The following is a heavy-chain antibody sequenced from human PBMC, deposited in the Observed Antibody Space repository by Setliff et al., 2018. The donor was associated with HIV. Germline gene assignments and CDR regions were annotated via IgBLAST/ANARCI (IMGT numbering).Heavy chain of an antibody. Sequence: PSETLSLTCTVSGDSINTHYWSWIRQPAGKGLEWIGRIYTSGSTNYNPSLKSRVTISVDTSKNQFSLKLSSVTAADTAVYYCARDRGYYGSGSYGMDVWGQGTTVTVSS. D-gene: IGHD3-10*01. CDR1: GDSINTHY. V-gene: IGHV4-4*07. CDR3: ARDRGYYGSGSYGMDV. CDR2: IYTSGST. J-gene: IGHJ6*02.